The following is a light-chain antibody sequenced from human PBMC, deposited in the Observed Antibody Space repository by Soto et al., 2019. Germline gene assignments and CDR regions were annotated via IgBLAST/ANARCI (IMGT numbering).Light chain of an antibody. CDR3: QQHKYGNIT. J-gene: IGKJ5*01. V-gene: IGKV3-15*01. CDR1: QCVXSN. Sequence: TQSAAPLSVSRGERATLACRASQCVXSNLGWYQRKPGQAPRLLXDGASTSAKGSPARLSGSGSGTAVTLTISRRHSQDSAVYYCQQHKYGNITFAQGTRLDIK. CDR2: GAS.